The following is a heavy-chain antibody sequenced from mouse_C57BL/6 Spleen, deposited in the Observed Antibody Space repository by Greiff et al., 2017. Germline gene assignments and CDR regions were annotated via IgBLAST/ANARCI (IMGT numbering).Heavy chain of an antibody. CDR3: ARHNYSNSAMDY. CDR2: IWSDGST. Sequence: QVQLKQSGPGLVAPSQSLSITCTVSGFSLTSYGVHWVRQPPGKGLEWLVVIWSDGSTTYNSALKSRLSISKDNSKSQVFLKMNSLQTDDTAMYYCARHNYSNSAMDYWGQGTSVTVSS. CDR1: GFSLTSYG. V-gene: IGHV2-6-1*01. J-gene: IGHJ4*01. D-gene: IGHD2-5*01.